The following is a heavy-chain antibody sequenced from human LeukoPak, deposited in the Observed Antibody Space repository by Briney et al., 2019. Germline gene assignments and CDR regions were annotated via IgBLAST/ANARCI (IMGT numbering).Heavy chain of an antibody. CDR3: ARDRNGFAPHFDY. CDR2: TNPNSGGT. Sequence: GASVKVSGTASGYTFTGYYMHWVRQAPGQGLEWMGWTNPNSGGTNYAQKFQGRVTMTRDTSISTAYMELSSLRSDDTAVYYCARDRNGFAPHFDYWGQGTMVTVSS. CDR1: GYTFTGYY. J-gene: IGHJ4*02. D-gene: IGHD3-3*01. V-gene: IGHV1-2*02.